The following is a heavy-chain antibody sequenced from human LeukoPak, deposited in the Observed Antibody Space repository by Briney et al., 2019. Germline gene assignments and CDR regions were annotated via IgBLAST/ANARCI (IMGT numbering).Heavy chain of an antibody. Sequence: PSETLSLTCTVYGGSFSGYYWSWIRQPPGKGLEWIGEINHSGSTNYNPSLKSRVTISVDTSKNQFSLNLSSVTAADTAVYYCARWSGSVTARNYYYYMDVWGEGTTVTVSS. CDR3: ARWSGSVTARNYYYYMDV. CDR2: INHSGST. J-gene: IGHJ6*03. CDR1: GGSFSGYY. V-gene: IGHV4-34*01. D-gene: IGHD6-6*01.